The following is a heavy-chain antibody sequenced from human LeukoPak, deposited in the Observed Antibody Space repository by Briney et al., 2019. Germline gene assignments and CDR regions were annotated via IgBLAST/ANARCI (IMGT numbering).Heavy chain of an antibody. V-gene: IGHV3-23*01. CDR3: ARDHSYYMDV. Sequence: GGSLRLSCAASGFTFSSYAMSWVRQAPGKGLEWVSAISGSGGSTYYADSVKGRFTISRDNAKNSLYLQMNSLRAEDTAVYYCARDHSYYMDVWGKGTTVTVSS. CDR2: ISGSGGST. J-gene: IGHJ6*03. CDR1: GFTFSSYA.